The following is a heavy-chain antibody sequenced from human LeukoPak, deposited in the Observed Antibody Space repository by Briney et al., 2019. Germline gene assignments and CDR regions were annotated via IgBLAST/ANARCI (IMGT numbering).Heavy chain of an antibody. V-gene: IGHV3-49*03. J-gene: IGHJ4*02. Sequence: GGSLRLSCTASGFTFGDYAMSWFRQAPGKGLEWVGFIRSKAYGGTTEYAASVKGRFTISRDDSKSIAYLQMNSLKTEDTAVYYCSYTTPYDSSGYYSFDYWGQGTLVTVSS. D-gene: IGHD3-22*01. CDR2: IRSKAYGGTT. CDR1: GFTFGDYA. CDR3: SYTTPYDSSGYYSFDY.